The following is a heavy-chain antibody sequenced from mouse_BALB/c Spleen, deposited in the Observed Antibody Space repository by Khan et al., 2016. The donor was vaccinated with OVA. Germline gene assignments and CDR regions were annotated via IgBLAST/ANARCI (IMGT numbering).Heavy chain of an antibody. CDR1: GFNIKDTY. V-gene: IGHV14-3*02. D-gene: IGHD1-2*01. J-gene: IGHJ4*01. CDR3: TYSLLLCAMGN. Sequence: EVQLKQSGAELMKPGASVKLSCTVSGFNIKDTYMHWVTQRPEQGLEWIGRIDPANGNTKYDPKFQGKATLTADTSSNPAYLQVSSLTSEDTGVPYCTYSLLLCAMGNGGQGASVSFST. CDR2: IDPANGNT.